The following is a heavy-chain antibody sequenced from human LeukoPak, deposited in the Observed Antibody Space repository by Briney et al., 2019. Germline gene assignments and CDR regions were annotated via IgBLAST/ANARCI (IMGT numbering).Heavy chain of an antibody. CDR3: ARDQSTWFDP. CDR1: GFTVSSNY. D-gene: IGHD2-2*01. J-gene: IGHJ5*02. Sequence: GGSLRLSCAASGFTVSSNYMSWVRQAPGKGLEWVSVIYSGGSTYYADSVEGRFTISRDNSKNTLYLQMNSLRAEDTAVYYCARDQSTWFDPWGQGTLVTVSS. CDR2: IYSGGST. V-gene: IGHV3-53*01.